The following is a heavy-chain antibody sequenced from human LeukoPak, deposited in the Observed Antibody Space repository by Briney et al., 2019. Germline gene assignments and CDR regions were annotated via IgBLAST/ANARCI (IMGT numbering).Heavy chain of an antibody. Sequence: QPGGSLRLSCAASGFTVSSNFMSWVRQAPGKGLEWVSVIYSGGSTYYADSVKGRFTISRDNSKHTLYLQMNSLRVEDTAVYYCALGLVTDYWGQGTLVTVSA. CDR1: GFTVSSNF. CDR2: IYSGGST. V-gene: IGHV3-66*01. CDR3: ALGLVTDY. J-gene: IGHJ4*02. D-gene: IGHD3-9*01.